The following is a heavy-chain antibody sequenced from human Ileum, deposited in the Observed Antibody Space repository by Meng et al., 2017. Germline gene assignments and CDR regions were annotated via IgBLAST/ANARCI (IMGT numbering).Heavy chain of an antibody. D-gene: IGHD3-22*01. Sequence: QVQLIQSGAEVKRPGASVKVSCKASGYTFTSYTMHWVRQAPGQRLEWMGWINTGNGYTKYSQEFQDRVTITRDTSASTAYMELSSLRSEDTAVYYCASAHYDSSGSVDYWGQGTLVTVSS. CDR1: GYTFTSYT. CDR3: ASAHYDSSGSVDY. V-gene: IGHV1-3*04. J-gene: IGHJ4*02. CDR2: INTGNGYT.